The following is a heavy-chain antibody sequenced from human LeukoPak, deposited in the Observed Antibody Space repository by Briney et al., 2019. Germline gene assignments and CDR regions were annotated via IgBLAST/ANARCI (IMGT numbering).Heavy chain of an antibody. Sequence: SETLSLTCTVSGGSISNYYWSWVRQPPGKGLEWIGYIYYSGSTNYNPSLKSRVTISVDTSKNQFSLKLSSVTAADTAVYYCTRHGTMVRGSFDYWGQGTLVTVSS. CDR1: GGSISNYY. CDR2: IYYSGST. D-gene: IGHD3-10*01. J-gene: IGHJ4*02. CDR3: TRHGTMVRGSFDY. V-gene: IGHV4-59*08.